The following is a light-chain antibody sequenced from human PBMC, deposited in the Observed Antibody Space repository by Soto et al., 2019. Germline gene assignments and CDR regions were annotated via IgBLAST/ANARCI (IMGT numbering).Light chain of an antibody. V-gene: IGKV1-5*03. Sequence: DIQMTQSPSTLSASVGDRVTITCRASQSITDWLAWYQQKPGKAPKFLIYQASNLEGGVPSRFSGSGSGTEFTLTISSVQPDDFATYYCQYWDDYSWTFGQGTKVEI. CDR2: QAS. CDR1: QSITDW. CDR3: QYWDDYSWT. J-gene: IGKJ1*01.